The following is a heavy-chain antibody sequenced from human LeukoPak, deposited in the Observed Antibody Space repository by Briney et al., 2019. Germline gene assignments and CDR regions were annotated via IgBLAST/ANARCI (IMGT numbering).Heavy chain of an antibody. CDR3: ARVRTVHGSGSYYYFDY. J-gene: IGHJ4*02. CDR2: IYTSGST. V-gene: IGHV4-4*07. D-gene: IGHD3-10*01. CDR1: GDSISSYY. Sequence: SETLSLTCTVSGDSISSYYWSWIRQPAGKGLEWIGRIYTSGSTNYNPSLKSRVTMSVDTSKNQFSLKLSSVTAADTAVYYCARVRTVHGSGSYYYFDYWGQGTLVTVSS.